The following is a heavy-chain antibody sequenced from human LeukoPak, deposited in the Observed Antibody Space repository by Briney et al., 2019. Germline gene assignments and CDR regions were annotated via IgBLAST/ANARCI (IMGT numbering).Heavy chain of an antibody. D-gene: IGHD2-15*01. J-gene: IGHJ4*02. CDR3: AGAPQDIVVVVAATPVDY. Sequence: GGSLRLSCAASGFTFSSYAMHWVRQAPGKGLEWVAVISYDGSNKYYADSVKGRFTISRDNSKNTLYLQMNSLRAEDTAVYYCAGAPQDIVVVVAATPVDYWGQGTLVTVSS. CDR1: GFTFSSYA. V-gene: IGHV3-30*04. CDR2: ISYDGSNK.